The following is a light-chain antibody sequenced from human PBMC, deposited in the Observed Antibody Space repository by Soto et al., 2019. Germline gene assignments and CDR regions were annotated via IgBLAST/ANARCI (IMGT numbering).Light chain of an antibody. J-gene: IGKJ1*01. CDR2: DAS. CDR3: QQTYTTPRT. V-gene: IGKV1-5*01. CDR1: QGIGVW. Sequence: DIQMTQSPSTLSSSVGDRVTITCRASQGIGVWLAWYQQKPGRAPKLLIYDASILQGGGPSRFSGNGSGTEFTLTISSLQPDDFATYYCQQTYTTPRTFGQGTKVAIK.